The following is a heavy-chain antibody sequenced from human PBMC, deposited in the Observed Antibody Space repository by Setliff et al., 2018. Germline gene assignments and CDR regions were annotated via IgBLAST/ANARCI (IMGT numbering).Heavy chain of an antibody. CDR3: ARDEGPDAFDI. CDR1: GGSFSGYY. J-gene: IGHJ3*02. Sequence: PSETLSLTCAVYGGSFSGYYWSWIRQPPGKGLEWIGEINHSGSTNYNPSLKSRVTISVDTSKNQFSLKLSSVTAADTAVYYCARDEGPDAFDIWGQGTMVTVSS. V-gene: IGHV4-34*01. CDR2: INHSGST.